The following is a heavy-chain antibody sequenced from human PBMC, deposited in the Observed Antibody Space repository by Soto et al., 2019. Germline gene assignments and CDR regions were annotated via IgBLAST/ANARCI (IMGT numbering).Heavy chain of an antibody. CDR2: INHSGST. J-gene: IGHJ4*01. D-gene: IGHD6-6*01. Sequence: QVQLQQWGAVLLKPSEPLSLTCAVYGGSFSGYYWSWIRQPPGKGLEWIGEINHSGSTNYNPALNNPITISVDKSKNQFSLNLSSLTAADTAVYNCAREGGLVLDHWGQGTLVTVSS. V-gene: IGHV4-34*01. CDR3: AREGGLVLDH. CDR1: GGSFSGYY.